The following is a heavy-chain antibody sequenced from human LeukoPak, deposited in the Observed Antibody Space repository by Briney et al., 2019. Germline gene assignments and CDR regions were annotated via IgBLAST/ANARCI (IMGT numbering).Heavy chain of an antibody. CDR2: ISSSSSYI. CDR3: ARMYSGTYIGN. J-gene: IGHJ4*02. Sequence: GGSLRLSCAASGFTFTSYGMTWVRQAQGKGLEWVSSISSSSSYIYYADSVKGRFTISRDNAKNSVYLQMNSLRGEDTAVYYCARMYSGTYIGNWGQGTLVTVSS. D-gene: IGHD1-26*01. CDR1: GFTFTSYG. V-gene: IGHV3-21*01.